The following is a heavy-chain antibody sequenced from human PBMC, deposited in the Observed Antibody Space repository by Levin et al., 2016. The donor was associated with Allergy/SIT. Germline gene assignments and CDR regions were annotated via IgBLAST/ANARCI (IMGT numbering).Heavy chain of an antibody. D-gene: IGHD6-13*01. CDR3: ASGFGYSSSWYYYYYYGMDV. CDR2: IYYSGST. Sequence: WIRQPPGKGLEWIGSIYYSGSTYYNPSLKSRVTISVDTSKNQFSLKLSSVTAADTAVYYCASGFGYSSSWYYYYYYGMDVWGQGTTVTVSS. J-gene: IGHJ6*02. V-gene: IGHV4-39*01.